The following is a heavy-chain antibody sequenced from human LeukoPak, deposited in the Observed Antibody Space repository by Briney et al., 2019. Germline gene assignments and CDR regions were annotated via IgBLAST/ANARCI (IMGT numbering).Heavy chain of an antibody. J-gene: IGHJ6*03. CDR2: ISYSGST. Sequence: SETLSLTCTVSDDSITIYYWSWIRQPPGKGLEWIGYISYSGSTNYNPSLKSRVTMSVDTSKNQFSLKVNSVTPADTAVYYCARYALFDYYMDVWGTGTTVTVSS. D-gene: IGHD3-10*02. V-gene: IGHV4-59*01. CDR1: DDSITIYY. CDR3: ARYALFDYYMDV.